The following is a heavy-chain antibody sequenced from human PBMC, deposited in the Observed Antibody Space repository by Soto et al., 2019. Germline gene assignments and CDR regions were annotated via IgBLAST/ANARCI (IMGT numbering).Heavy chain of an antibody. CDR2: INPNSGGT. J-gene: IGHJ4*02. CDR1: GYTFTGYY. Sequence: ASVKVSCKASGYTFTGYYMHWVRQAPGQGLEWMGWINPNSGGTNYAQKFQGWVTMTRDTSISTAYMELSRLRSDDTAVYYCARDGCSSTSCYEGGIDYWGQGTLVTVSS. D-gene: IGHD2-2*01. V-gene: IGHV1-2*04. CDR3: ARDGCSSTSCYEGGIDY.